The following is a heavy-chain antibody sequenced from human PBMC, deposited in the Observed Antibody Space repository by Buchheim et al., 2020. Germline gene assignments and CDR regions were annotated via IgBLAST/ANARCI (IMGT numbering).Heavy chain of an antibody. J-gene: IGHJ6*02. CDR2: IYYSGST. Sequence: QVQLQESGPGLVKPSQTLSLTCTVSGGSISSGDYYWSWIRQPPGKGLEWIGYIYYSGSTYYNPSLKSRVTISVDTSKNQFSLKLSSVTAADTAVYYCARGRSQWLLQGIYYYYGMDVWGQGTT. D-gene: IGHD3-22*01. CDR1: GGSISSGDYY. CDR3: ARGRSQWLLQGIYYYYGMDV. V-gene: IGHV4-30-4*01.